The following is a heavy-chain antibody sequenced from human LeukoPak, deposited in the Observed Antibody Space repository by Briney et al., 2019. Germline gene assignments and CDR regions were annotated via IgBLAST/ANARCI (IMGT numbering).Heavy chain of an antibody. J-gene: IGHJ4*02. D-gene: IGHD4-17*01. CDR2: ISSSGSTI. V-gene: IGHV3-11*04. CDR1: GFTFSDYY. CDR3: ALFRGYGDYVPLDY. Sequence: GGSLRLSCAASGFTFSDYYMSWIRQAPGKGLEWVSYISSSGSTIYYADSVKGRFTISRDNAKNSLYLQMNSLRAEDTAVYYCALFRGYGDYVPLDYWGQGTLVTVSS.